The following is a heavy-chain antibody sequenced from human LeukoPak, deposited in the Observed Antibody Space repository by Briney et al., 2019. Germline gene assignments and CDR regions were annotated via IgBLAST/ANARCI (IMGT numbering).Heavy chain of an antibody. D-gene: IGHD6-19*01. Sequence: KPSETLSLTCTVSGGSISSYYWSWIRQPPGKGLEWIGYIYYSGSTNYNPSLKSRLTISIDTSKNQFSLKLSSVTVADTAVYYCARHSGAGTGFVYWGQGTLVTVSS. V-gene: IGHV4-59*08. CDR2: IYYSGST. CDR3: ARHSGAGTGFVY. CDR1: GGSISSYY. J-gene: IGHJ4*02.